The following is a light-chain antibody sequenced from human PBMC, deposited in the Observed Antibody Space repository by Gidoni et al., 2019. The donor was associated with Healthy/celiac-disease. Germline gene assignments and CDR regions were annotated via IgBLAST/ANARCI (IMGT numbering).Light chain of an antibody. J-gene: IGKJ5*01. CDR2: GAS. Sequence: EIVMTQSPATLSVSPGERATLSCRASQSVNSNLAWYQQKPGQAPRLLIYGASTRATGIPARFSGSGSGTEFTLTISSLQSEDFAVYYCQQYNNWSTFXQXTRLEIK. V-gene: IGKV3-15*01. CDR1: QSVNSN. CDR3: QQYNNWST.